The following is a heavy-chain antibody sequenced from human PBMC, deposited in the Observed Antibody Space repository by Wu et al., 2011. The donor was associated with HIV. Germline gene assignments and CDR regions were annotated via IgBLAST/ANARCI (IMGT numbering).Heavy chain of an antibody. CDR2: ISADNGDT. J-gene: IGHJ4*02. Sequence: QVQLVQTGAEVKKPGASVKVSCKTSGYTFTSYGISWVRQAPGQGLEWMGWISADNGDTNYAQKLQGRVTMTTDTSTSTAYMELRSLRFDDTAVYYCAREQRYCSGGSCESFDYWGQGTLVTVVL. CDR1: GYTFTSYG. CDR3: AREQRYCSGGSCESFDY. D-gene: IGHD2-15*01. V-gene: IGHV1-18*01.